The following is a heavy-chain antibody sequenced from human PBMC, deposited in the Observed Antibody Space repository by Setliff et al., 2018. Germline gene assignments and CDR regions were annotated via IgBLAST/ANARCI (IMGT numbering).Heavy chain of an antibody. CDR1: GGSVNSGYDN. CDR3: ARASSGWYSAYYYYMDV. J-gene: IGHJ6*03. D-gene: IGHD6-19*01. V-gene: IGHV4-61*09. CDR2: IDRRGST. Sequence: SETLSLTCTVSGGSVNSGYDNWNWLRQPAGKGLEWIGHIDRRGSTNFSPSLKSRVTISLDTSKNQFSLNLTSVTAADTAVYYCARASSGWYSAYYYYMDVWGKGTTVTVSS.